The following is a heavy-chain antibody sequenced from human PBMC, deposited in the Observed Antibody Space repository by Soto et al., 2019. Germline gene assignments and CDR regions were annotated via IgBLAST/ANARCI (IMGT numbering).Heavy chain of an antibody. V-gene: IGHV4-39*01. J-gene: IGHJ4*02. D-gene: IGHD3-22*01. CDR1: GGSISSSSYY. Sequence: SETLSLTCTVSGGSISSSSYYWGWIRQPPGKGLEWIGNVYYGGSTYYNPSLKSRVTISVETSKSQFSLKLSSVTAADTAVYYRASHYDSSGYYLPFDYWGQGTLVTVSS. CDR2: VYYGGST. CDR3: ASHYDSSGYYLPFDY.